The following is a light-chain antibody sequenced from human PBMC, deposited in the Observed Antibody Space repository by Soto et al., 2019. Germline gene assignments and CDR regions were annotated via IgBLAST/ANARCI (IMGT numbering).Light chain of an antibody. Sequence: QSALTQPASMSGSPGQSITISCTGTSSDVGGYNYVSWYQHHPGKAPKVMIYEVSNRPSGVSNRFSGSKSGNTASLTISGLQAEDEAEYYCCSCTKTNPLVFGGGTKLTVL. J-gene: IGLJ3*02. CDR1: SSDVGGYNY. V-gene: IGLV2-14*01. CDR2: EVS. CDR3: CSCTKTNPLV.